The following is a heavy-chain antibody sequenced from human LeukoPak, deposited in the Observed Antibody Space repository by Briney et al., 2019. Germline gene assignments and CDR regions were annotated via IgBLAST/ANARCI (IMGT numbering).Heavy chain of an antibody. CDR1: GYTFTSYY. V-gene: IGHV1-46*01. CDR2: INPSGGST. J-gene: IGHJ6*03. CDR3: ARRKGPNYYYYYMDV. Sequence: ASVKVSSKASGYTFTSYYMHWVRQAPGQGLEWMGIINPSGGSTSYAQKFQGRVTMTRDTSTSTVYMELSSLRSEDTAVYYCARRKGPNYYYYYMDVWGKGTTVTVSS.